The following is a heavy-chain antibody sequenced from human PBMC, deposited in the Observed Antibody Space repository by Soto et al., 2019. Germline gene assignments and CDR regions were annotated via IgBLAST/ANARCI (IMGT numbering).Heavy chain of an antibody. J-gene: IGHJ4*02. CDR2: IYYSGGT. V-gene: IGHV4-4*02. CDR1: GDSINSNYC. Sequence: QVRLQESGPGLVRPSGTLSLTCAVSGDSINSNYCWTWVRQPPGKGLEWIAEIYYSGGTSYNPSLKGRVTISMDKSKNQFSLNLTSVTAADTAMYYCARDTGWGLGYWGQGTLVTVSS. CDR3: ARDTGWGLGY. D-gene: IGHD6-19*01.